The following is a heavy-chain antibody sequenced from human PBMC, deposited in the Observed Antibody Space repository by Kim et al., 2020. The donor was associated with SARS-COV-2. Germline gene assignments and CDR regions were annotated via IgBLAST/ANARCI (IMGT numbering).Heavy chain of an antibody. Sequence: GGSLRLSCAASGFTFSSYGMHWVRQAPGKGLEWVAVISYDGSNKYYADSVKGRFTISRDNSKNTLYLQMNSLRAEDTAVYYCAKDQRWRGPFDCWGQGTLVTVSS. CDR1: GFTFSSYG. D-gene: IGHD6-19*01. CDR3: AKDQRWRGPFDC. J-gene: IGHJ4*02. CDR2: ISYDGSNK. V-gene: IGHV3-30*18.